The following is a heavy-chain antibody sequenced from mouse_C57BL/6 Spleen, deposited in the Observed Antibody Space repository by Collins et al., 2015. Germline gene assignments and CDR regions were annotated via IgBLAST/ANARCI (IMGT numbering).Heavy chain of an antibody. D-gene: IGHD2-4*01. Sequence: KGKATLTVDKSSSTAYMELRSLTSEDSAVYYCARWSYYDYDWFAYWGQGTLVTVSA. J-gene: IGHJ3*01. V-gene: IGHV1-26*01. CDR3: ARWSYYDYDWFAY.